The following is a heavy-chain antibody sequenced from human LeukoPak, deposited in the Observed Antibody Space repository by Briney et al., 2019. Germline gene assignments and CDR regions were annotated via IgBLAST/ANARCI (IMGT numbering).Heavy chain of an antibody. CDR1: GYTFTSYY. CDR3: ARDLGIRCSSTSCKGGGFDI. V-gene: IGHV1-2*02. D-gene: IGHD2-2*01. Sequence: ASVKVSCKTSGYTFTSYYIHWVRQAPGQGLEWMGWINPNTGGTDFAQKFQGRVAMTRDTSISTAYMELSSLRSDDTAVYYCARDLGIRCSSTSCKGGGFDIWGQGTMVTVSS. J-gene: IGHJ3*02. CDR2: INPNTGGT.